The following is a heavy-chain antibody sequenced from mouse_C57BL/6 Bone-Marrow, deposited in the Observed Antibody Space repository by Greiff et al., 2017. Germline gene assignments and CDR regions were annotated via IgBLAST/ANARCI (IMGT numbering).Heavy chain of an antibody. V-gene: IGHV1-52*01. CDR3: ARPLYGNYEGYFDV. CDR1: GYTFTSYW. J-gene: IGHJ1*03. D-gene: IGHD2-1*01. CDR2: IDPSDSET. Sequence: VQLQQPGAELVRPGSSVKLSCKASGYTFTSYWMHWVKQRPIQGLEWIGNIDPSDSETHYNQKFKDKATLTVDKSSSTAYMQLSSLTSEDSAVYYCARPLYGNYEGYFDVWGTGTTGTVSS.